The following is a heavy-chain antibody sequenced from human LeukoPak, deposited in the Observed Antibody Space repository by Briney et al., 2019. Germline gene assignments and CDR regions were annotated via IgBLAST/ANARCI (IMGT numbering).Heavy chain of an antibody. D-gene: IGHD4-11*01. CDR2: IYYSGST. CDR3: AMVTTVNAEFQYYYGMDV. CDR1: GGSISSGDYY. V-gene: IGHV4-30-4*01. Sequence: SETLSLTCTVSGGSISSGDYYWSWIRQPPGKGLEWIGYIYYSGSTYYNPSLKSRVTISVDTSKNQFSLKLSSVTAADTAVYYCAMVTTVNAEFQYYYGMDVWGQGTTVTVSS. J-gene: IGHJ6*02.